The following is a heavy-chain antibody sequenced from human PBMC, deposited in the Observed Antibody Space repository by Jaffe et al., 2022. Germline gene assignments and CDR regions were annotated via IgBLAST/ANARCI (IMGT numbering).Heavy chain of an antibody. CDR1: GFTFSSYE. J-gene: IGHJ4*02. V-gene: IGHV3-48*03. Sequence: EVQLVESGGGLVQPGGSLRLSCAASGFTFSSYEMNWVRQAPGKGLEWVSYISSSGSTIYYADSVKGRFTISRDNAKNSLYLQMNSLRAEDTAVYYCARDGGLTYYYDSSGYSDYWGQGTLVTVSS. CDR3: ARDGGLTYYYDSSGYSDY. D-gene: IGHD3-22*01. CDR2: ISSSGSTI.